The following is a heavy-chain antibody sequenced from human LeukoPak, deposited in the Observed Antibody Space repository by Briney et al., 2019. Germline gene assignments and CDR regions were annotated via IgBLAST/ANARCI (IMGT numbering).Heavy chain of an antibody. J-gene: IGHJ4*02. V-gene: IGHV4-4*09. CDR1: GGSISSYN. CDR2: TYTSGRT. D-gene: IGHD6-6*01. Sequence: SETLSLTCSGYGGSISSYNWSWNRQPQGKELEWFGYTYTSGRTNSNNSLKSRVTISVDTSKNQLSLKVSAVTAADTAVYYCARQGIVARPFDYWGQGTLVTVSS. CDR3: ARQGIVARPFDY.